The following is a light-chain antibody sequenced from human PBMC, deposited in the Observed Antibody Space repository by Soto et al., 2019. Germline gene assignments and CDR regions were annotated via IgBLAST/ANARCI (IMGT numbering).Light chain of an antibody. V-gene: IGKV1-5*03. CDR3: LQDYNYPIT. Sequence: DIQMTQSPSSLSASVGDRVTITCRASQSISSWLAWYQQKPGKAPKLLIYKASSLESGVPSRFSGSGSGTEFTLTISSLQPDDFATYYCLQDYNYPITFGQGTRLENK. CDR2: KAS. CDR1: QSISSW. J-gene: IGKJ5*01.